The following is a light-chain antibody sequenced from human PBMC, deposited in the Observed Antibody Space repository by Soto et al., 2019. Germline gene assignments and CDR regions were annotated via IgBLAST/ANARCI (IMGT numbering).Light chain of an antibody. Sequence: DIVMTQSPDSLAVSLGERATINCKSSRNILYSSNNKNYLAWYQQKPGQPPKLLIYWASTRESGVPDRFSGSGSATDFTLTISSLPAEDVAVYYCPQYYCAPLTFGGGTKVEIK. J-gene: IGKJ4*01. CDR3: PQYYCAPLT. V-gene: IGKV4-1*01. CDR1: RNILYSSNNKNY. CDR2: WAS.